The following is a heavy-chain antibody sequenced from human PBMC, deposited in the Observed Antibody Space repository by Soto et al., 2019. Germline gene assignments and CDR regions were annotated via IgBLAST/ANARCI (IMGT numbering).Heavy chain of an antibody. D-gene: IGHD6-13*01. J-gene: IGHJ5*02. CDR2: INAANGDT. V-gene: IGHV1-3*01. CDR1: GYTFTSYG. CDR3: VRRHVSATGIDWFDP. Sequence: VKVSCKASGYTFTSYGIHWVRQAPGQRLEWMGWINAANGDTKYSPKFQGRVTITRDTSASTAYMELSSLRSEDTAVYYCVRRHVSATGIDWFDPWGQGTLVTVS.